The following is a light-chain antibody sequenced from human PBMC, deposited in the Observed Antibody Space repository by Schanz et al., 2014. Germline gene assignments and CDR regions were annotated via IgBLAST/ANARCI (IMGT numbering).Light chain of an antibody. CDR1: QSVHST. CDR2: GAS. Sequence: DIVLTQSPATLSLSPGERATLSCRASQSVHSTSLAWYQQKPGQAPRLLIYGASNRATGVPARFSGSGSGTEFTLTISSLQSEDFAVYYCQQYNNWPLTFGGGTKVEIK. CDR3: QQYNNWPLT. J-gene: IGKJ4*01. V-gene: IGKV3-15*01.